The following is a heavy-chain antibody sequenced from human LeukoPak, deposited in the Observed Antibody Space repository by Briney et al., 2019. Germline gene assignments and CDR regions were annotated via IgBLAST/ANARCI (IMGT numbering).Heavy chain of an antibody. CDR1: GGSFSGYY. V-gene: IGHV4-34*01. CDR3: ARNVLRYFDWPNPSGGWFDP. J-gene: IGHJ5*02. CDR2: INHSGST. D-gene: IGHD3-9*01. Sequence: SETLSLTCAVYGGSFSGYYWSWIRQPPGKGLEWIGEINHSGSTNYNPSLKSRVTISVDTSKNQFSLKLSSVTAADTAVYYCARNVLRYFDWPNPSGGWFDPWGQGTLVTVSS.